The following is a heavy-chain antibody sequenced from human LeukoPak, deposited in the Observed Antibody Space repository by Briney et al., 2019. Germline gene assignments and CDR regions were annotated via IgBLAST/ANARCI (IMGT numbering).Heavy chain of an antibody. CDR1: GFIFSNYG. J-gene: IGHJ4*02. CDR3: ARDLAMYYYDSSGCLDY. V-gene: IGHV3-33*01. D-gene: IGHD3-22*01. CDR2: IWYDGSNK. Sequence: PGRSLRLSCAASGFIFSNYGMHWVRQAPGKGLEWVAVIWYDGSNKYYADSVKGRFTISRDNSKNTLYPQMSSLRAEDTAVYYCARDLAMYYYDSSGCLDYWGQGTLVTVSS.